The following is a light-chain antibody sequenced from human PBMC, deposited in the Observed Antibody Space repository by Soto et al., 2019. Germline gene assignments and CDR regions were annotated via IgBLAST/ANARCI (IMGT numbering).Light chain of an antibody. CDR3: QQRSNWPAT. Sequence: EIVLTQSPATLSLSPGDRATLSCRASQSVSTYLAWYQQKPGQAPRLLIYDTSNRATGIPARFSGSGSVTDFTLTVSSLGPEDFAVYYCQQRSNWPATFGPGTTVDIK. CDR1: QSVSTY. CDR2: DTS. J-gene: IGKJ3*01. V-gene: IGKV3-11*01.